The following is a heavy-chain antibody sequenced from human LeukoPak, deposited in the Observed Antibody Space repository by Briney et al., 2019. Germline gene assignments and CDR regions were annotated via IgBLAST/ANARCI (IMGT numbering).Heavy chain of an antibody. CDR1: GYTFTDYY. J-gene: IGHJ4*02. V-gene: IGHV1-2*02. Sequence: ASVKVSCKASGYTFTDYYMHWVRQAPGQGLEWMGWINPNSGGTNYAQKFQGRVTMTRDTSISTAYMELSRLRSDDTAVYYCARGRYSYDRNNFDYWGQGTLVTVSS. D-gene: IGHD5-18*01. CDR3: ARGRYSYDRNNFDY. CDR2: INPNSGGT.